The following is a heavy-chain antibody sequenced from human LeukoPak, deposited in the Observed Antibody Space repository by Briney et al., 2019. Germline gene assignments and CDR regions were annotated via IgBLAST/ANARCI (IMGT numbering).Heavy chain of an antibody. CDR1: GFTFSGYY. D-gene: IGHD3-10*01. CDR3: ARDRTTSWGSGSQPS. V-gene: IGHV3-11*04. Sequence: PGGSLRLSCAASGFTFSGYYMIWIRQAPGKGLDWVSYISSSGITIDYADSVKGRFTISRDNAKNSLYLQMNSLRAEDTAVYYCARDRTTSWGSGSQPSWGQGTLVTVSS. J-gene: IGHJ5*02. CDR2: ISSSGITI.